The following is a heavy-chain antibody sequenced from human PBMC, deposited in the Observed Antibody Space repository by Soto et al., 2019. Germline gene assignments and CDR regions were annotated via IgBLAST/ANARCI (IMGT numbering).Heavy chain of an antibody. CDR2: IYPGDSDT. J-gene: IGHJ5*02. D-gene: IGHD5-18*01. CDR3: ARHSRYSYALNWFDP. Sequence: PGESLKISCKGSGYSFTSYWIGWVRQMPGKGLEWMGIIYPGDSDTRYSPSFQGQVTISADKSISTAYLQWSSLKAPDTAMYYCARHSRYSYALNWFDPWGQGTLVAVSS. CDR1: GYSFTSYW. V-gene: IGHV5-51*01.